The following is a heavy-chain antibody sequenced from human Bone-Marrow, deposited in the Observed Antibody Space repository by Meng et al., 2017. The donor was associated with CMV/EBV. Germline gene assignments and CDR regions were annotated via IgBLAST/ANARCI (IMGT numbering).Heavy chain of an antibody. CDR2: ISYDGSNK. D-gene: IGHD3-22*01. CDR1: TCSSYA. J-gene: IGHJ3*02. CDR3: ARDAPAKSRLIVVGAFDI. Sequence: TCSSYAMHLVRQAPGKGLEWVAVISYDGSNKYYADSVKGRFTISRDNSKNTLYLQMNSLRAEDTAVYYCARDAPAKSRLIVVGAFDIWGQGTMVTVSS. V-gene: IGHV3-30-3*01.